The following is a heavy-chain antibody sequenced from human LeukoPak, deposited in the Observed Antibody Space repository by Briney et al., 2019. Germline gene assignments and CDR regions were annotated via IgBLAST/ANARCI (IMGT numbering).Heavy chain of an antibody. CDR3: ARGSDYYYGMDV. V-gene: IGHV3-53*01. Sequence: SGGSLRLSCAASGFTVSSNYMSGVRQAPGKGLEWVSVIYSGGSTYYADSVKGRFTISRDNSKNTLYLQMNSLRAEDTAVYYCARGSDYYYGMDVWGQGTTVTVSS. CDR2: IYSGGST. CDR1: GFTVSSNY. J-gene: IGHJ6*02.